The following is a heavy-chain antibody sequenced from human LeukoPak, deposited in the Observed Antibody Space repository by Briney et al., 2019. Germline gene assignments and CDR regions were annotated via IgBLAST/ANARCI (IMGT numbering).Heavy chain of an antibody. Sequence: SETLSLTCTVSGGSISSSSYYWGWIRQPPGKGLGWIGSIYYSGSTYYNPSLKSRVTISVDTSKNQFSLKLSSMTAADTAVYYCATEHSGWYPTTRPFDYWGQGTLVTVSS. CDR1: GGSISSSSYY. J-gene: IGHJ4*02. D-gene: IGHD6-19*01. CDR3: ATEHSGWYPTTRPFDY. CDR2: IYYSGST. V-gene: IGHV4-39*01.